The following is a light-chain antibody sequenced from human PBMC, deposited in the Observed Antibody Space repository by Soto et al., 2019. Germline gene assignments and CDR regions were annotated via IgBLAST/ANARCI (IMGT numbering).Light chain of an antibody. CDR2: GAS. CDR1: QSINAH. V-gene: IGKV3-15*01. Sequence: EVVMTQSPATLSVSPGERVTLSCRASQSINAHLAWYQQKPGQAPRLLIHGASTRATGIPARFSGSGFGTEFILTISSLQSEDFAVYDCQQYNTWRWTFGQGTKVEIQ. CDR3: QQYNTWRWT. J-gene: IGKJ1*01.